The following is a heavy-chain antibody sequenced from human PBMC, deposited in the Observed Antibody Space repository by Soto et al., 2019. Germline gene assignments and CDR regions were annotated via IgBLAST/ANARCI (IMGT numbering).Heavy chain of an antibody. Sequence: GESLKISCESHGYSFTTYWITWVRQKPGKGLEWVGSFHPGESDTRYSPSFQGQVTISADRSLATAYLQWSSLQAADTAIYYCARHEATYYNFYGMDVWGQGTTVTVSS. CDR3: ARHEATYYNFYGMDV. CDR1: GYSFTTYW. CDR2: FHPGESDT. V-gene: IGHV5-51*01. J-gene: IGHJ6*02.